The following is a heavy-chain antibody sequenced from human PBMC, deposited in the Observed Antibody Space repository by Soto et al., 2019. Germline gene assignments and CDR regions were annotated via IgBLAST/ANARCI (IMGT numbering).Heavy chain of an antibody. Sequence: QVQLVQSGDEVKKPGSSVKVSCKASGGTFSSYAISWVRQAPGQGLEWMGGIIPIFGTANYAQKFQGRVTITSDESTSTAYMERSSLSSEDTAVYYCASSKYYYGSGHELTSWWFAPWGQGTLVTVSS. J-gene: IGHJ5*02. CDR2: IIPIFGTA. D-gene: IGHD3-10*01. V-gene: IGHV1-69*01. CDR1: GGTFSSYA. CDR3: ASSKYYYGSGHELTSWWFAP.